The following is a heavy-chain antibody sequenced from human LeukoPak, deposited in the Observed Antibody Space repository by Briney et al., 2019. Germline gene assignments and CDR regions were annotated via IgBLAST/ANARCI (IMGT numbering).Heavy chain of an antibody. Sequence: PGGSLRLSCSASGFTFSSYAMHWVRQAPGKGLEYVSAISSNGGSTYYADSVKGRFTISRDNPKNTLYLQMSSLRAEDTAVYYCVKDLIVVVPAAIMYYYYGMDVWGQGTTVTVSS. CDR1: GFTFSSYA. V-gene: IGHV3-64D*06. D-gene: IGHD2-2*02. CDR2: ISSNGGST. J-gene: IGHJ6*02. CDR3: VKDLIVVVPAAIMYYYYGMDV.